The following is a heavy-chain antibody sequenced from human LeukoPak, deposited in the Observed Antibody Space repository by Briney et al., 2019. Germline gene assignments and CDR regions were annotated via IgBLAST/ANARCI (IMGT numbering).Heavy chain of an antibody. Sequence: SVKVSCKASGGTFSSYAISWVRQAPGQGLEWMGGIIPIFGTANYAQKFQGRVTITADESTSTAYMELSSLRSEDTAVYYCASEGVWQPYYFDYWGQGTLVTVSS. J-gene: IGHJ4*02. CDR3: ASEGVWQPYYFDY. D-gene: IGHD6-13*01. CDR1: GGTFSSYA. V-gene: IGHV1-69*01. CDR2: IIPIFGTA.